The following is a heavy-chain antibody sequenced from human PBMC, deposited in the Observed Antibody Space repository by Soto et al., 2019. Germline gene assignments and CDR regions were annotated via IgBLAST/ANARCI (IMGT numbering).Heavy chain of an antibody. Sequence: QITLKKSGPTLVKPTQTLTLTCTFSGFSLSTGGVGVGWIRQPPGKALEWLALIYWDNDKRYSPSLRSRLTVTKDTSKNQVVLTMTNMDPVDTATYYCVHSRCGGDCLRSYSSHYYYGMDVWGQGTTVTVFS. J-gene: IGHJ6*02. CDR1: GFSLSTGGVG. V-gene: IGHV2-5*02. D-gene: IGHD2-21*02. CDR3: VHSRCGGDCLRSYSSHYYYGMDV. CDR2: IYWDNDK.